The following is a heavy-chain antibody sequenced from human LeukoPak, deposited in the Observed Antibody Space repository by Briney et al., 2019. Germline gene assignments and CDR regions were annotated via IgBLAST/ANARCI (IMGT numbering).Heavy chain of an antibody. Sequence: GGSLRLSCAASGYTFSKAWLSRVREAPGNGLERVGRIKSKTEGRTTEYAALVKGRFTISRDDSKNTLYLQMNGLKTEDTAVYYCVGYCSGGNCPNAFDIWGQGTMVTVSS. CDR3: VGYCSGGNCPNAFDI. CDR2: IKSKTEGRTT. D-gene: IGHD2-15*01. J-gene: IGHJ3*02. CDR1: GYTFSKAW. V-gene: IGHV3-15*01.